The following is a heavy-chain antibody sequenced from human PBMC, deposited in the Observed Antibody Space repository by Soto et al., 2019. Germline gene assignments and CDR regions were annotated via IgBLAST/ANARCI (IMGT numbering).Heavy chain of an antibody. CDR1: GGSISSSSYY. D-gene: IGHD7-27*01. J-gene: IGHJ3*02. CDR2: IYYSGST. V-gene: IGHV4-39*01. CDR3: AIQLGRRGAFDI. Sequence: SETLSLTCTVSGGSISSSSYYWGWIRQPPGKGLEWIGSIYYSGSTYYNPSLKSRVTISVDTSKNQFSLKLSSVTAAYTAVYYCAIQLGRRGAFDIWGQGTMVTVSS.